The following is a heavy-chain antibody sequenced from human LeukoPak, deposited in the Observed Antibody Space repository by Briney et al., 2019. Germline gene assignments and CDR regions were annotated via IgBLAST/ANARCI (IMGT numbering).Heavy chain of an antibody. Sequence: GSLRLSCVASGFTFTNAWMNWVRQPPGKGLEWIGEIYHSGSTNYNPSLKSRVTISVDKSKNQFSLKLSSVTAADTAVYYCARGGGKTTVDYWGQGTLVTVSS. J-gene: IGHJ4*02. D-gene: IGHD4-17*01. CDR1: GFTFTNAW. CDR3: ARGGGKTTVDY. V-gene: IGHV4-4*02. CDR2: IYHSGST.